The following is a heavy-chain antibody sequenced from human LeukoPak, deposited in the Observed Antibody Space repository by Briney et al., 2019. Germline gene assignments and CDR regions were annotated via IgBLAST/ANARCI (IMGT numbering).Heavy chain of an antibody. CDR1: GGSFSGYY. CDR2: INHSGST. J-gene: IGHJ4*02. CDR3: ARRLYCSSTSCHPVDY. D-gene: IGHD2-2*01. Sequence: SETLSLTCAVYGGSFSGYYWSWIRQPPGKGLEWIGEINHSGSTNYNPSLKSRVTISADTSKNQFSLKLTSVTAADTAVYYCARRLYCSSTSCHPVDYWGQGTLVTVSS. V-gene: IGHV4-34*01.